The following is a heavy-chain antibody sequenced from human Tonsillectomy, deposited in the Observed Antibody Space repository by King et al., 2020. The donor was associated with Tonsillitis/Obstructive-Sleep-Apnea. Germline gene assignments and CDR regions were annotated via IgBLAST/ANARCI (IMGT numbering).Heavy chain of an antibody. CDR2: IYPGDSDT. CDR3: ARHIGAEQSGFDY. CDR1: GYSFTSYW. D-gene: IGHD5-12*01. Sequence: VQLVESGAEVKKPGESLKISCTGSGYSFTSYWIGWVRQMPGKGLEWMGIIYPGDSDTTYSPSFQGQVTISADKSISTAYLQWSSLKASDTAMYYCARHIGAEQSGFDYWGQGTLVTVSS. J-gene: IGHJ4*02. V-gene: IGHV5-51*01.